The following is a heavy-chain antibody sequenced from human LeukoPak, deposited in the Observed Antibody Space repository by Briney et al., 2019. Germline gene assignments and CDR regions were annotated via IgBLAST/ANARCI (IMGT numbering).Heavy chain of an antibody. D-gene: IGHD3-16*01. CDR2: INHNGNVN. CDR3: ARGGGLDV. CDR1: GFTFSGPS. V-gene: IGHV3-7*03. J-gene: IGHJ6*02. Sequence: QPGGSLRLSCAASGFTFSGPSIHWVRQAPGRGLEWVASINHNGNVNYYVDSVKGRFTISRDNAKNSLYLQMSNLRAEDTAVYFCARGGGLDVWGQGATVTVSS.